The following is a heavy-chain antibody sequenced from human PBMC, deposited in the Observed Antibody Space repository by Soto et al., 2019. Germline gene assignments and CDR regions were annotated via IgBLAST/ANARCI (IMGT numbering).Heavy chain of an antibody. J-gene: IGHJ4*02. V-gene: IGHV3-30*18. CDR2: ISYDGSNK. Sequence: QVQLVESGGGVVQPGRSLRLSCAASGFTFSSYGMHWVRQSPGKGLEWVAVISYDGSNKYYADSVKGRFTISRDNSQNTLYLQMNSLRAEDTAVYYCAKDKVDIVATILNYFDYWGQGPLVTVSS. CDR3: AKDKVDIVATILNYFDY. D-gene: IGHD5-12*01. CDR1: GFTFSSYG.